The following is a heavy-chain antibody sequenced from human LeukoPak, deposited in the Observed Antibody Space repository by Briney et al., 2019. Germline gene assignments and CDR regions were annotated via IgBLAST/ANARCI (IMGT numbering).Heavy chain of an antibody. CDR2: IYYSGST. Sequence: KASETLSLTCTVSGGSISSYYWSWTRQPPGKGLEWIGYIYYSGSTNYNPSLKSRVTISVDTSKNQFSLKLSSVTAADTAVYYCAREKKGYSGYDFFWFDPWGQGTLVTVSS. CDR3: AREKKGYSGYDFFWFDP. CDR1: GGSISSYY. D-gene: IGHD5-12*01. J-gene: IGHJ5*02. V-gene: IGHV4-59*01.